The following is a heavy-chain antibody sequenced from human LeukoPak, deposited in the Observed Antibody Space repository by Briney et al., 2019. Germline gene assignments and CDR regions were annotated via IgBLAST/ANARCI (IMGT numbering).Heavy chain of an antibody. Sequence: SETLSLTCTVSGGFISSSGYYWGWMRQPPEKGLEWIGSFYYSGSTYYNPSLKSRVTISVDTSKNQFSLKVSSVTAADTAVYYCARHKVGASNFDYWGQGTLVTVSS. CDR1: GGFISSSGYY. CDR2: FYYSGST. CDR3: ARHKVGASNFDY. J-gene: IGHJ4*02. D-gene: IGHD1-26*01. V-gene: IGHV4-39*01.